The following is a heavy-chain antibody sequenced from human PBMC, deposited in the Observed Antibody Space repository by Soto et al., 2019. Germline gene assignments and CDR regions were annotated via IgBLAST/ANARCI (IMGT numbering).Heavy chain of an antibody. CDR3: ATSYGSGYRAFDY. CDR2: INPILSMS. CDR1: GDTFSFYT. D-gene: IGHD3-10*01. V-gene: IGHV1-69*02. J-gene: IGHJ4*02. Sequence: QVQLVQSGAEVKKPGSSVKVSCKASGDTFSFYTINWVRQAPGLGLEWVGRINPILSMSNYAQKFQGRVTMTPDKSTRTADMELRSLRSEDTARYYCATSYGSGYRAFDYWGQGALVTVSS.